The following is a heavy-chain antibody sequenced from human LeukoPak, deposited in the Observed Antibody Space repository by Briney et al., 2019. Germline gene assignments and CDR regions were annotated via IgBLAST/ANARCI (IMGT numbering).Heavy chain of an antibody. CDR3: AKGTAFRCSSTSCYTDY. V-gene: IGHV3-23*05. D-gene: IGHD2-2*02. CDR2: IYASGSSK. CDR1: GFTFNNYA. Sequence: GGSLRLSCAASGFTFNNYAMSWVRQAPGKGLEWVSAIYASGSSKYYADSVKGRFTISRDNSKDTLSLQMDNLRAEDTAVCYCAKGTAFRCSSTSCYTDYWGQGTLVTVSS. J-gene: IGHJ4*02.